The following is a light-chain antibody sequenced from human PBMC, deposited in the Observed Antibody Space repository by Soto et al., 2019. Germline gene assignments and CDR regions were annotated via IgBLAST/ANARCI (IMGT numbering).Light chain of an antibody. CDR3: DSYTSSGTYV. CDR2: DVS. V-gene: IGLV2-14*01. J-gene: IGLJ1*01. Sequence: QPALTQPASVSGSPGQSIAISCTGSSSDVADYKFVSWYQQHPGKAPKLMIYDVSSRPSGVSNRFSGSKSGNTASLTISGLQAEDEADYYCDSYTSSGTYVFGSGTKVTVL. CDR1: SSDVADYKF.